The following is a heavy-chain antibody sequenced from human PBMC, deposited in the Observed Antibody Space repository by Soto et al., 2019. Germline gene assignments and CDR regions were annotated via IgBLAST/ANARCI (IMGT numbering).Heavy chain of an antibody. CDR2: IYYSGST. CDR1: GGSISSGNYY. J-gene: IGHJ5*02. D-gene: IGHD4-17*01. CDR3: AKDRPYGSCFDP. V-gene: IGHV4-31*03. Sequence: QVQLQESGPGLVKPSQTLSLTCTVSGGSISSGNYYWSWIRQHPGKGLEWIGSIYYSGSTYYNPSLTRRVTISVDTSKNQFSLKLSSVTAAHTAVYYSAKDRPYGSCFDPWGQGTLVTVSS.